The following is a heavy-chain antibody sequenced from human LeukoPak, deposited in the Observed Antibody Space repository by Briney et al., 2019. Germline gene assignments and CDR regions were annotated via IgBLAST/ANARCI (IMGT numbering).Heavy chain of an antibody. V-gene: IGHV3-53*01. Sequence: TGGSLRLSCAASGFTFSRFAMSWVRQAPGKGLEWVSVIYSGGNTYYADSVKGRFTISRDSSKNTVYLQMSSLRAEDTAVYYCARGETSSYDYWGQGTLVTVSS. CDR3: ARGETSSYDY. J-gene: IGHJ4*02. CDR1: GFTFSRFA. D-gene: IGHD2-2*01. CDR2: IYSGGNT.